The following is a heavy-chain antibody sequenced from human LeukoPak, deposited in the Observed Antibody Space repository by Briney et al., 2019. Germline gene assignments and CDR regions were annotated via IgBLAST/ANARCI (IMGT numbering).Heavy chain of an antibody. J-gene: IGHJ4*02. CDR1: GFTFSTYW. Sequence: GGSLRLSCAASGFTFSTYWMSWVRQAPGRGLGWVANIKHDGSEKFYVDSVRGRFTISRDNAKNSLYLQLNSLRAEDTALYYCARITGIEAAGDYWGQGTLVTVSS. D-gene: IGHD6-13*01. CDR2: IKHDGSEK. CDR3: ARITGIEAAGDY. V-gene: IGHV3-7*04.